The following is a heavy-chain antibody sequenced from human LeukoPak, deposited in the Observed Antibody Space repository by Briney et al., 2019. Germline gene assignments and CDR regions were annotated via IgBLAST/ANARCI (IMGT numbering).Heavy chain of an antibody. CDR3: VKDFGRVRGAPDS. J-gene: IGHJ4*02. V-gene: IGHV3-64D*06. Sequence: GGSLRLSCSASGFVFSIYTMYWVRQTPGKGPEYVSTISGSGNGFSIYYADSVKGRFTISRDDSKSILYLQMNGLRSEDTAVYYCVKDFGRVRGAPDSWGQGTLVTVSP. D-gene: IGHD3-16*01. CDR2: ISGSGNGFSI. CDR1: GFVFSIYT.